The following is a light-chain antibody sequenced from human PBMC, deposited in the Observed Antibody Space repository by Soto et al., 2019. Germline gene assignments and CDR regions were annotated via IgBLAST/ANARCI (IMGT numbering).Light chain of an antibody. CDR2: EVS. J-gene: IGLJ1*01. V-gene: IGLV2-14*03. Sequence: QSALTQPASVSGSPGQSITVSCTGTSSDVGGYNSVSWYQQHPGKPPKLIIYEVSNRPSGVSDRFSGSKSGNTASLTISGLQAEDDADYYCSSYTSTSSYVFATGTKVTVL. CDR1: SSDVGGYNS. CDR3: SSYTSTSSYV.